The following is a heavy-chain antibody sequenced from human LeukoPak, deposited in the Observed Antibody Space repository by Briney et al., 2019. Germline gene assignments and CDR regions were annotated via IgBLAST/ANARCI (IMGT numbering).Heavy chain of an antibody. Sequence: PSETLSLTCTVSGGSISSYYWSWIRQPAGKGLEWIGRIYTSGSTNYNPSLKSRVTISVDTSKNQFSLKLSSVTAADTAVYYCARDRSPYYYDSSGYYPPRWFDPWGQGTLVTVSS. CDR2: IYTSGST. CDR1: GGSISSYY. D-gene: IGHD3-22*01. V-gene: IGHV4-4*07. CDR3: ARDRSPYYYDSSGYYPPRWFDP. J-gene: IGHJ5*02.